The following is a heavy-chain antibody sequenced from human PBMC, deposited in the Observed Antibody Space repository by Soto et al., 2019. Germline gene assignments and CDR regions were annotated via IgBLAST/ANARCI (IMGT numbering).Heavy chain of an antibody. J-gene: IGHJ6*02. V-gene: IGHV4-31*03. CDR1: GGSISSGGYY. CDR3: ARDEGWGSGSYYNVRNYYYYGMGV. Sequence: SETLSLTCTVSGGSISSGGYYWSWIRQHPGKGLEWIGYIYYSGSTYYNPSLKSRVTISVDTSKNQFSLKLSSVTAADTAVYYCARDEGWGSGSYYNVRNYYYYGMGVWGQGTTVTVSS. D-gene: IGHD3-10*01. CDR2: IYYSGST.